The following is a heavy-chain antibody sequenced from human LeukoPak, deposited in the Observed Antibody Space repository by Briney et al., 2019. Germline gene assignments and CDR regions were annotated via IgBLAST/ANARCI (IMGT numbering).Heavy chain of an antibody. D-gene: IGHD2-15*01. CDR1: GFSFSAYW. V-gene: IGHV3-7*01. Sequence: PGGSPRLSCAASGFSFSAYWMTWVRQAPGTGLEWVANINPAGTETYYVDPVKGRFTISRDNAKNLLYLQMNSLRAEDTAVYYCARFGYVAAVDLWGQGTLVTVSS. CDR2: INPAGTET. J-gene: IGHJ4*02. CDR3: ARFGYVAAVDL.